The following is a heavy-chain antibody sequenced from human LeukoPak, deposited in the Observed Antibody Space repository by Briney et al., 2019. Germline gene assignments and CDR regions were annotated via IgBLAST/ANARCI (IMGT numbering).Heavy chain of an antibody. Sequence: GGSLRLSCAASGFTFSSYAMSWVRQAPGKGLECISGFSGSGGSIYYADSVKGRFTISRDNSKNTLYLQMNSLRAEDTAVYYCAKDRGYCSSTRCYALHYFDYWGQGTLVTVSS. CDR1: GFTFSSYA. CDR3: AKDRGYCSSTRCYALHYFDY. V-gene: IGHV3-23*01. CDR2: FSGSGGSI. J-gene: IGHJ4*02. D-gene: IGHD2-2*01.